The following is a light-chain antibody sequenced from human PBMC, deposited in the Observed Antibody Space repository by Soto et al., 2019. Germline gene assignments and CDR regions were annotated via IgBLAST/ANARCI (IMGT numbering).Light chain of an antibody. CDR3: QQRNIWPPVT. V-gene: IGKV3D-15*01. CDR2: GAF. J-gene: IGKJ5*01. Sequence: EIVMTQSPATLSVSPGERATLSCRASQSVSSNLAWYQQKPGQAPRLLIYGAFNRAAGIPARFSGSGSGTDFTLTISSLEPEDSAVYYGQQRNIWPPVTFGQGTRLEIK. CDR1: QSVSSN.